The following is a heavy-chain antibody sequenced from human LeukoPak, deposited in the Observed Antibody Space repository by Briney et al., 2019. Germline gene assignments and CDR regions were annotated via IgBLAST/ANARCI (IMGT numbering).Heavy chain of an antibody. D-gene: IGHD3-3*01. CDR1: GFTFSNYA. J-gene: IGHJ5*02. CDR3: AKRGITISFFDP. V-gene: IGHV3-23*01. Sequence: GGSLRLSCAASGFTFSNYAMYWVRQAQGKGLEWVSGLTGNGDITYYTDSVKGRFTISRDNSKNTLYLDMNNLRAEDTALYYCAKRGITISFFDPWGQGTLVTVSS. CDR2: LTGNGDIT.